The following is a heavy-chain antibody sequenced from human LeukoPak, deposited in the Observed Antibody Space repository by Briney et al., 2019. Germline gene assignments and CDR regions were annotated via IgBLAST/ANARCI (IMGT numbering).Heavy chain of an antibody. J-gene: IGHJ5*02. D-gene: IGHD3-10*01. CDR3: ARGRRYYGSGTERGNWFDP. V-gene: IGHV6-1*01. Sequence: SQTLSLTCAISGDSVSSNSAAWNWIRQSPSRGLEWLGRTYYRSKWYNDYAVSVKSRITINPDTSKNQFSLQLNSVTPEDTAVYYCARGRRYYGSGTERGNWFDPWGQGTLVTVSS. CDR1: GDSVSSNSAA. CDR2: TYYRSKWYN.